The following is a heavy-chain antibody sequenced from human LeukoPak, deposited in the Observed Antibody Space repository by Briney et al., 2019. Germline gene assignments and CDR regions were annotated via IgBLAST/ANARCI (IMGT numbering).Heavy chain of an antibody. CDR3: ARDRMDTGTYFDY. V-gene: IGHV1-18*01. D-gene: IGHD5-18*01. CDR1: GYTFTTYG. J-gene: IGHJ4*02. CDR2: ISTYNGNT. Sequence: ASVKVSCTSSGYTFTTYGITWVRQAPGQGLEWMGWISTYNGNTNYAQKLQGRVTMTTDTSTSTAYMELRSLRSDDTAMYYCARDRMDTGTYFDYWGQGTLVTVSS.